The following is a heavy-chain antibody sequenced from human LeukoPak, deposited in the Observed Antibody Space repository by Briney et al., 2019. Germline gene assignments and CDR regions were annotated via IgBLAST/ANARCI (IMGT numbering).Heavy chain of an antibody. V-gene: IGHV4-34*01. J-gene: IGHJ4*02. CDR3: ARLGSYAIDY. CDR1: GGSFSGYY. CDR2: INHSGST. Sequence: SETLSLTCAVYGGSFSGYYWSCIRHPPGKGLEGIGEINHSGSTNYNPSLKSRVTISVDTSKNQFSLKLSSVTAADTAVYYCARLGSYAIDYWGQGTLVTVSS. D-gene: IGHD1-26*01.